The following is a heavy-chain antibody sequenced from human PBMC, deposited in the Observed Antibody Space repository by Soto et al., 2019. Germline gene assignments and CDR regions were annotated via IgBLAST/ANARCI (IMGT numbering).Heavy chain of an antibody. V-gene: IGHV3-33*01. Sequence: QVQLVESGGGVVQPGRSLRLSCEASGFTFGDYGMHWVRQAPGKGLEWVAVIWFDGSNKYYSEFVKGRFTISRDNSKNTVDLQMDSLRGDDTAVYYCARRRSTVTTAWFYHAMDVWGRGTTVTVSS. D-gene: IGHD4-17*01. CDR1: GFTFGDYG. CDR3: ARRRSTVTTAWFYHAMDV. J-gene: IGHJ6*01. CDR2: IWFDGSNK.